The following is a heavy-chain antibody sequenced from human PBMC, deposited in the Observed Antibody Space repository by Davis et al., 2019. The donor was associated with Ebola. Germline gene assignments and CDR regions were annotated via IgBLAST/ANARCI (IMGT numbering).Heavy chain of an antibody. Sequence: GVSLKISCKGSGYSFTSYWIAWVRQMPGKGLEWMGIIYPGDSDTRYSPSFRGQVTISADKSFSTAYLQWSGLKASDTAMYYCARMGKSYYDSLWDYWGQGTLVTVSS. CDR2: IYPGDSDT. CDR1: GYSFTSYW. V-gene: IGHV5-51*01. CDR3: ARMGKSYYDSLWDY. D-gene: IGHD3-10*01. J-gene: IGHJ4*02.